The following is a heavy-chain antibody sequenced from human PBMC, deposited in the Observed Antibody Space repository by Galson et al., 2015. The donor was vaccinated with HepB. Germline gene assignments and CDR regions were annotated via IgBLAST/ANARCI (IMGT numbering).Heavy chain of an antibody. V-gene: IGHV4-38-2*02. CDR3: ARVSSRPSSPHYDSSGYHASGIYY. CDR2: IYHSGST. J-gene: IGHJ4*02. D-gene: IGHD3-22*01. CDR1: GYSISSGYY. Sequence: SETLSLTCTVSGYSISSGYYWGWIRQPPGKGQEWIGSIYHSGSTYYNPSLKSRVTISVDTSKNQFSLKLSSVTAADTAVYYCARVSSRPSSPHYDSSGYHASGIYYWGQGTLVTVSS.